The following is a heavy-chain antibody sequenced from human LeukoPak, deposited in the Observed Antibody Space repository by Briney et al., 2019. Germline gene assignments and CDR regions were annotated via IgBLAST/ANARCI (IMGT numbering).Heavy chain of an antibody. Sequence: GGSLKLSCAASGFTFSSYSMNWVRQAPGKGLEWVSSISSSSSYIYYADSVKGRFTISRDNAKNSLYLQMNSLRAEDTAVYYCARKGIAVAAPFDYWGQGTLVTVSS. CDR3: ARKGIAVAAPFDY. V-gene: IGHV3-21*01. J-gene: IGHJ4*02. CDR1: GFTFSSYS. D-gene: IGHD6-19*01. CDR2: ISSSSSYI.